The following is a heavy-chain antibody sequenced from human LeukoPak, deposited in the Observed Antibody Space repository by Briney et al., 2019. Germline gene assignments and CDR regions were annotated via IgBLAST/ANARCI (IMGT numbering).Heavy chain of an antibody. CDR1: GGSISSYY. J-gene: IGHJ3*01. CDR3: ARLLDNDSSGDPDTFDV. V-gene: IGHV4-59*01. CDR2: KSYSGRT. D-gene: IGHD3-22*01. Sequence: SETLSLTCTVSGGSISSYYWSWIRQPAGKGLEWIGYKSYSGRTYYKPSLRSRVTISVDTSKNHFSLSLTSVTAADTAVYYCARLLDNDSSGDPDTFDVWGQGTMVTVSS.